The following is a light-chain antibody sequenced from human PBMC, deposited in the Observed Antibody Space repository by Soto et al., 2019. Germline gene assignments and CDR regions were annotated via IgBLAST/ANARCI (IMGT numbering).Light chain of an antibody. Sequence: EILLTQSPGTLSLSPGERATLSCRASQSVSSNYLAWYQQKPGQAPRLLIYGASNRATGIPDRFSGSGSGTDFTLTISRLEPEDFAGFYCQQYGSAPPWTFGQGTRVEIK. CDR3: QQYGSAPPWT. CDR2: GAS. J-gene: IGKJ1*01. CDR1: QSVSSNY. V-gene: IGKV3-20*01.